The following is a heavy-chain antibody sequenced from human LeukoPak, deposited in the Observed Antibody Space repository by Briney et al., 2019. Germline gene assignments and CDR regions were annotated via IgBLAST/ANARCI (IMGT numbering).Heavy chain of an antibody. V-gene: IGHV3-11*01. J-gene: IGHJ4*02. CDR1: GFSFSDYY. CDR2: ISSSGSTI. D-gene: IGHD6-13*01. CDR3: ARGRLGSSWDFDY. Sequence: PGGSLRLSCAASGFSFSDYYMSWIRQAPGKGLEWVSSISSSGSTIYHADSVKGRFTISRDNAKNSLYLQMNSLRAEDTAVYYCARGRLGSSWDFDYWGQGTLVTVSS.